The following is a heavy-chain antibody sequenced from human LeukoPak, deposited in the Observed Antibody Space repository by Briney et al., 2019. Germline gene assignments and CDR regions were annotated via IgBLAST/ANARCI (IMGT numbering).Heavy chain of an antibody. Sequence: GGSLRLSCAASGFTFSSYEMNWVREAPGKGLEWVSYISRSGRTTYYADSVKGRFTISRDNAKNTLYLQMNSLRAEDTAVYYCAREFLYCGGDCYYDYWGQGTLVTVSS. V-gene: IGHV3-48*03. J-gene: IGHJ4*02. CDR3: AREFLYCGGDCYYDY. CDR1: GFTFSSYE. CDR2: ISRSGRTT. D-gene: IGHD2-21*02.